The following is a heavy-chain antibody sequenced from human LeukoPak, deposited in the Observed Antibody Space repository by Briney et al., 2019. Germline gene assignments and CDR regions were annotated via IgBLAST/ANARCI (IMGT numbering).Heavy chain of an antibody. J-gene: IGHJ4*02. CDR1: GFTFSNYA. CDR3: ARETNWAHDY. V-gene: IGHV3-30-3*01. Sequence: GGSLRLSCAASGFTFSNYAMSWVRQAPGKGLEWVAVISYDGSNKYYADSVKGRFTISRDNSKNTLYLQMNSLRAEDTAVYYCARETNWAHDYWGQGTLVTVSS. D-gene: IGHD7-27*01. CDR2: ISYDGSNK.